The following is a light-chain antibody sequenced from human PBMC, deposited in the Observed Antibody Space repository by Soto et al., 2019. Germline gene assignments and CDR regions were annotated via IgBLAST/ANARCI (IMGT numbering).Light chain of an antibody. CDR1: QSVSSSY. Sequence: EIVLTQAPGTLSLSPGERATLSGRASQSVSSSYLAWYQQKPGQAPRLLIYGASSRATGIPDRFSGSGSGTDFTLTISRLEPEAFGVYYCQQYGGSPPYTFGQGTKLEMK. J-gene: IGKJ2*01. V-gene: IGKV3-20*01. CDR2: GAS. CDR3: QQYGGSPPYT.